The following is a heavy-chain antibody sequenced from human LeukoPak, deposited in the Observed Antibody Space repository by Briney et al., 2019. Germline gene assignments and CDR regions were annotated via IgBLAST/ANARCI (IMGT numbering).Heavy chain of an antibody. CDR2: ITSSSTYI. D-gene: IGHD1-26*01. Sequence: GGSLRLSCAASGFTFSSYNMNWVRQAPGKGLEWVSSITSSSTYIYYADSVKGRFTISRDNAKHSLYLQMNSLRAEDTAVYYCARDPYSGGYGDYYYYYMDVWGKGTTVTISS. CDR3: ARDPYSGGYGDYYYYYMDV. V-gene: IGHV3-21*01. J-gene: IGHJ6*03. CDR1: GFTFSSYN.